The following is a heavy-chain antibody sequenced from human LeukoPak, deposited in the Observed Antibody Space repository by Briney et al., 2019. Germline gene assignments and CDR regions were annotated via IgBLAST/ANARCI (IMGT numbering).Heavy chain of an antibody. CDR2: ISGSGAIT. D-gene: IGHD3-3*01. Sequence: GGSLRLSCAASGFMFSSYAMRWVRQAPGKGLEWVSGISGSGAITYYADSVKGRFSISRDNSKNTVSLQVNSLRAEDTAVYYCAKDLHGEVPDYLDYCGQGTLVTVSS. J-gene: IGHJ4*02. V-gene: IGHV3-23*01. CDR3: AKDLHGEVPDYLDY. CDR1: GFMFSSYA.